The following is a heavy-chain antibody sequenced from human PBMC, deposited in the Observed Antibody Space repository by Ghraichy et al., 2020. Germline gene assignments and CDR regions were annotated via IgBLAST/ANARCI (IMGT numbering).Heavy chain of an antibody. CDR1: GFTFSNTW. J-gene: IGHJ4*02. CDR2: INRKSEGGTA. V-gene: IGHV3-15*01. D-gene: IGHD6-19*01. CDR3: TTDVRGWYFEH. Sequence: GGSLRLSCAASGFTFSNTWMTWVRQAPGRGLEWVGRINRKSEGGTADYAAPVKGRFTISRDDSKNTLFLEMNSLKTDDTAVYYCTTDVRGWYFEHWGQGTLVTVSS.